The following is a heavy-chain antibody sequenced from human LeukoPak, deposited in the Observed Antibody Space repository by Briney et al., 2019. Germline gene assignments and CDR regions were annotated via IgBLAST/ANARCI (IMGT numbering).Heavy chain of an antibody. D-gene: IGHD3-22*01. CDR3: ASGKIVVVKDFQH. J-gene: IGHJ1*01. V-gene: IGHV3-11*01. CDR2: ISSSGSTI. Sequence: GGFLRLSCAASGFTFSDYYMSWIRQAPGKGLEWVSYISSSGSTIYYADSVKGRFTISRDNAKNSLYLQMNSLRAEDTAVYYCASGKIVVVKDFQHWGQGTLVTVSS. CDR1: GFTFSDYY.